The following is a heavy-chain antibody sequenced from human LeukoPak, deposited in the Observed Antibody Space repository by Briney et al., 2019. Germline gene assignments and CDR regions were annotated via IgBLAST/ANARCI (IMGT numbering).Heavy chain of an antibody. J-gene: IGHJ5*02. D-gene: IGHD1-7*01. V-gene: IGHV3-30*02. Sequence: GGSLRLSCAASGFTFSSYGLHWVRQAPGKGLEWVAFIRYDGSIKYYADSVKGRFTISRDNYKNSLYLQMHSLRAEDTAVYYCAKPVQRGVYNWNYLGWFDPWGLGTLVTVSS. CDR1: GFTFSSYG. CDR3: AKPVQRGVYNWNYLGWFDP. CDR2: IRYDGSIK.